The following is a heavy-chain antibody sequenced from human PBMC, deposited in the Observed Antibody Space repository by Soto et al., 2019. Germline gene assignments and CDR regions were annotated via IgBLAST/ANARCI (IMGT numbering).Heavy chain of an antibody. D-gene: IGHD3-3*01. CDR3: TRDQYDFSSGYYSDY. CDR2: LKQDGSET. CDR1: GFKFNNYW. V-gene: IGHV3-7*01. J-gene: IGHJ4*02. Sequence: LRLSCVAAGFKFNNYWMSWVRQAPGKGLEWVANLKQDGSETYYGDSVKGRFSISTDNVKNSLYLQVNSLRAEDTAVYYCTRDQYDFSSGYYSDYWGQGTPVTVSS.